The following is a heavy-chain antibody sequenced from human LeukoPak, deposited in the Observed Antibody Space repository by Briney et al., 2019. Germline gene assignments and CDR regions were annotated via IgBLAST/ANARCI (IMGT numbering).Heavy chain of an antibody. CDR1: GGSFSGYY. CDR2: IYYSGST. D-gene: IGHD2-15*01. Sequence: SETLSLTCAVYGGSFSGYYWGWIRQPPGKGLEWIGSIYYSGSTYYNPSLKSRVTISVDTSKNQFSLKLSSVTAADTAVYYCARTVVVVAMKILGFDPWGQGTLVTVSS. V-gene: IGHV4-39*01. CDR3: ARTVVVVAMKILGFDP. J-gene: IGHJ5*02.